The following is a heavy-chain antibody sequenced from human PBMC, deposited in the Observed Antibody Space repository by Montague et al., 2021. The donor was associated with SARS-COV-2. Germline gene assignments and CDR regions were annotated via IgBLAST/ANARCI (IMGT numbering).Heavy chain of an antibody. CDR3: ARATSVRGAGSWFDS. J-gene: IGHJ5*01. V-gene: IGHV4-59*11. CDR2: INSNGGT. D-gene: IGHD3-10*01. CDR1: GGSISSQF. Sequence: SETLSLTCTVSGGSISSQFWSFIRQPPGKGLEWIGYINSNGGTNDNPSLRSRVTMSVDTSKNQFSLQLRAMTPADAAVYFCARATSVRGAGSWFDSWGQGILVTVSS.